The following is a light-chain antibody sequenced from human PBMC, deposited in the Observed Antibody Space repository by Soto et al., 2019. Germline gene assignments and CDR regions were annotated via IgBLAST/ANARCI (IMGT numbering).Light chain of an antibody. CDR3: SSYAGNSRDV. CDR1: SSGVGRYNY. V-gene: IGLV2-8*01. Sequence: QSVLTQPPSASGSPGQSVTISCTGTSSGVGRYNYISWYQQRPGKAPKLIIYEVSKRPSGVPDRLSGFKYGNTASLTVSGLQAEDEADYYCSSYAGNSRDVFGTGTKVTVL. J-gene: IGLJ1*01. CDR2: EVS.